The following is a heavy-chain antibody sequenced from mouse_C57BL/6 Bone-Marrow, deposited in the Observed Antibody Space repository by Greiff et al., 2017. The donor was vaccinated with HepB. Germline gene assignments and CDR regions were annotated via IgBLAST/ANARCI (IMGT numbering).Heavy chain of an antibody. CDR3: TRAGYYGSSFVWYFDV. V-gene: IGHV5-9-1*02. Sequence: EVKLVESGEGLVKPGGSLKLSCAASGFTFSSYAMSWVRQTPEKRLEWVAYISSGGDYIYYADTVKGRFTISRDNARNTLYLQMSSLKSEDTAMYYCTRAGYYGSSFVWYFDVWGTGTTVTVSS. D-gene: IGHD1-1*01. CDR2: ISSGGDYI. J-gene: IGHJ1*03. CDR1: GFTFSSYA.